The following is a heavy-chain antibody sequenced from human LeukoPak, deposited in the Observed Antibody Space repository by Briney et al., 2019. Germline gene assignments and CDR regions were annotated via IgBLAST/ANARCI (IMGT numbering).Heavy chain of an antibody. Sequence: SETLSLTCTVSGGSISSGGYYWSWIRQHPGKGLEWIGYIYYSGSTYYNPSLESRVTISVDTSKNQFPLKLSSVTAADTAVYYCARAGYYGSGRINWFDPWGQGTLVTVSS. V-gene: IGHV4-31*03. CDR2: IYYSGST. CDR3: ARAGYYGSGRINWFDP. D-gene: IGHD3-10*01. CDR1: GGSISSGGYY. J-gene: IGHJ5*02.